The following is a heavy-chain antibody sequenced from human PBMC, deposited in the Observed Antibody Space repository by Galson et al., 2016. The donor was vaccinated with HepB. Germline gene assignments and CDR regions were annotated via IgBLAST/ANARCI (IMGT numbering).Heavy chain of an antibody. V-gene: IGHV3-7*03. D-gene: IGHD3-3*01. J-gene: IGHJ5*02. CDR3: ARDFLFAHDL. CDR2: IKQDGSEE. Sequence: SLRLSCAASGFTFSSYWMARVRHTPSKGLEWVANIKQDGSEEYYVDSVEGRFTISGDNAKNSLYLQMHSLRAEDTALYYCARDFLFAHDLWGPGTLVTVSS. CDR1: GFTFSSYW.